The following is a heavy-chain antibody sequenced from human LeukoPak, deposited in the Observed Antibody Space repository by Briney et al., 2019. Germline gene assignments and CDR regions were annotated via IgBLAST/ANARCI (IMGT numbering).Heavy chain of an antibody. J-gene: IGHJ4*02. D-gene: IGHD5-12*01. Sequence: SETLSLTCAVYGGSFSGYYWSWIRQPPGKGLEWIGEINHSGSTNYNPSLKSRVTISVDTSKNQFSLKLSSVTAADTAVYYCARGPRIVATFDDGGDRLYYFDYWGQGTLVTVSS. CDR1: GGSFSGYY. CDR3: ARGPRIVATFDDGGDRLYYFDY. CDR2: INHSGST. V-gene: IGHV4-34*01.